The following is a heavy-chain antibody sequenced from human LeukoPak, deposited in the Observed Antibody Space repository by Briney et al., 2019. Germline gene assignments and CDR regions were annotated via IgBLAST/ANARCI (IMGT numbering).Heavy chain of an antibody. CDR1: GXTFSSYA. V-gene: IGHV1-69*04. CDR3: AKTITMVRGVIITPSDLYYMDV. D-gene: IGHD3-10*01. Sequence: ASVKVSCXXXGXTFSSYAISWVRQAPGQGLEWMGRIIPILGIANYAQKFQGRVTITADKSTSTAYMELSSLRAEDTAVYYCAKTITMVRGVIITPSDLYYMDVWGKGTTVTVSS. J-gene: IGHJ6*03. CDR2: IIPILGIA.